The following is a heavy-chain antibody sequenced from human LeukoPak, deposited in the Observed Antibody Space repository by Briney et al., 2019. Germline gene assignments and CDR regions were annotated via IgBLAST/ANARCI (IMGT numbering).Heavy chain of an antibody. CDR3: ATSRGSWPDYFDY. CDR1: GFTFSSYG. Sequence: GGSLRLSCAASGFTFSSYGMSWVRQPPGKGLEWVSTISLIGGSTYYADSAKGRFTISRDNAKNSLYLQMNSLRAEDTAVYYCATSRGSWPDYFDYWGQGTLVTVSS. V-gene: IGHV3-23*01. D-gene: IGHD6-13*01. CDR2: ISLIGGST. J-gene: IGHJ4*02.